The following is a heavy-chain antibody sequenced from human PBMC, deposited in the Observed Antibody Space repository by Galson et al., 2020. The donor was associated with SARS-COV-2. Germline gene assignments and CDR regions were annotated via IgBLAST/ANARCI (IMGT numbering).Heavy chain of an antibody. CDR3: ARHMSVITVTSAFHL. CDR1: GGSISSSSYS. V-gene: IGHV4-39*01. D-gene: IGHD3-22*01. Sequence: SPTLSLTCTVYGGSISSSSYSSGWIRQPPAKGLEWIRSIYYSQSTYYNPSLKSRVTISVDTSKNQVALKLNSVPAADPAVYYCARHMSVITVTSAFHLWGQGTLVSVSS. CDR2: IYYSQST. J-gene: IGHJ3*01.